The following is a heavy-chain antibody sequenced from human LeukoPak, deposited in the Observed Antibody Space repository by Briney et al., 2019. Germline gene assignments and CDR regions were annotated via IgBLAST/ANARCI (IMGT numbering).Heavy chain of an antibody. CDR1: GYTFNGYY. CDR2: INPNTGVT. CDR3: ARGDYGRADP. V-gene: IGHV1-2*02. Sequence: GAAVKVSCKSSGYTFNGYYMHWVRQAPGQGLEWMGLINPNTGVTKFAQKFHGRVTMSRDTSMSTAYMELNRLTTDDTAMYYCARGDYGRADPWGQGSLVTVSS. J-gene: IGHJ5*02. D-gene: IGHD4-17*01.